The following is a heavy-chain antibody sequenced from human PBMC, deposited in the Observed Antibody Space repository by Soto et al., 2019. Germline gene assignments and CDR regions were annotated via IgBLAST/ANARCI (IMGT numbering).Heavy chain of an antibody. CDR3: ARTLGSSTLDY. V-gene: IGHV2-70*11. Sequence: EAGATMGYPTQTLALTCTFSGFSLSTSGMCVSWIRQPPGKALEWLARIDWDDDEYYSTSLKTRLTISKDTSKNLVVLTMTNMDPTDTATYYCARTLGSSTLDYWGQGTLVTSPQ. CDR2: IDWDDDE. J-gene: IGHJ4*02. CDR1: GFSLSTSGMC. D-gene: IGHD6-13*01.